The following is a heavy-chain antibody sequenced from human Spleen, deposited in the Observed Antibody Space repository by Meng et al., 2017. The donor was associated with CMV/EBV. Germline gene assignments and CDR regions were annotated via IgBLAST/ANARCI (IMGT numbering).Heavy chain of an antibody. CDR1: GGFLSAYY. J-gene: IGHJ5*02. Sequence: SETLSLTCAVHGGFLSAYYWSWIRQPPGKGLEWIGEINQRGSTNYNPSLKSRVTISVDTSKNQFSLRLTSVTAADTALYYCARQTRDSGYHIDTWGQGTPVTVSS. V-gene: IGHV4-34*01. D-gene: IGHD5-12*01. CDR2: INQRGST. CDR3: ARQTRDSGYHIDT.